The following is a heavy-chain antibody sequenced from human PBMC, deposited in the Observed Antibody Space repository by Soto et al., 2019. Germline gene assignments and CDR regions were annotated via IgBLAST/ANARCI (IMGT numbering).Heavy chain of an antibody. CDR2: IRSKGNSDAL. CDR3: VRYCSGGSCPDAFDI. CDR1: GFTFSGSA. J-gene: IGHJ3*02. Sequence: EVQLVESGGGLVQPGGSLKLSCAASGFTFSGSAMHWVRQASGKGLEWVGRIRSKGNSDALADAASVKGRFTISRDDSKNTSYLQMNSRKTEDTAVYYCVRYCSGGSCPDAFDIWGQGTMVTVSS. D-gene: IGHD2-15*01. V-gene: IGHV3-73*02.